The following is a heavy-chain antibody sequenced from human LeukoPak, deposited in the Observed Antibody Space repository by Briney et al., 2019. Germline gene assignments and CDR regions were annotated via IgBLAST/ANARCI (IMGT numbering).Heavy chain of an antibody. Sequence: SETLSLTCTVSSCSISSSSYYWGWIRQPPGKGLEWIGSIYYSGSTYYNPSLKSRVTISVDTSKNQFSLKLSSVTAADTAAYYCARVEQQLVLVYFDYWGQGTLVTVSS. CDR1: SCSISSSSYY. J-gene: IGHJ4*02. D-gene: IGHD6-13*01. CDR3: ARVEQQLVLVYFDY. CDR2: IYYSGST. V-gene: IGHV4-39*07.